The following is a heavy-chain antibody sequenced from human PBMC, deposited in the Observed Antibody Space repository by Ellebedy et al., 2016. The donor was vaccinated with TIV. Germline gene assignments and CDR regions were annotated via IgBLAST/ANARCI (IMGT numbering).Heavy chain of an antibody. CDR2: IYYSGTT. V-gene: IGHV4-39*01. CDR1: GGPMKNRNYY. Sequence: MPSETLSLTCTVSGGPMKNRNYYWGWIRQPPGKGLEWIGSIYYSGTTYYNPSLKSRVTISIDTSKNQFSLNLNSVTAADTAIYYFARRWDGDYTFDYWGPGTLVTVSS. J-gene: IGHJ4*02. D-gene: IGHD4-17*01. CDR3: ARRWDGDYTFDY.